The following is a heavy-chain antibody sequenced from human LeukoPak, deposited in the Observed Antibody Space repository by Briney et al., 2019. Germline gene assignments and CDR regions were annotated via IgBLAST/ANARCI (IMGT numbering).Heavy chain of an antibody. V-gene: IGHV4-39*07. Sequence: SETLSLTCTVSGGSISSSSYYWGWIRQPPGKGLEWIGSIYYSGSTYYNPSLKSRVTISVDTSKNQFSLKLSSVTAADTAVYYCARHANDYGIDYWGQGTLVTVSS. D-gene: IGHD4-17*01. CDR3: ARHANDYGIDY. CDR1: GGSISSSSYY. CDR2: IYYSGST. J-gene: IGHJ4*02.